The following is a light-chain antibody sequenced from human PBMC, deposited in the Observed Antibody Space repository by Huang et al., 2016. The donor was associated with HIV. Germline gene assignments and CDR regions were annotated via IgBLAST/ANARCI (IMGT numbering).Light chain of an antibody. J-gene: IGKJ3*01. CDR3: QQRRDWPT. V-gene: IGKV3-11*01. Sequence: EIVLTQSPATLSLSPGEGATLSCRASQRVGKYLAWYQQKPGQTPRLLIYDTSNRATGVPARFSGSGSWTDFTLTITSLEPEDFAVYYCQQRRDWPTFGPGSKVDI. CDR1: QRVGKY. CDR2: DTS.